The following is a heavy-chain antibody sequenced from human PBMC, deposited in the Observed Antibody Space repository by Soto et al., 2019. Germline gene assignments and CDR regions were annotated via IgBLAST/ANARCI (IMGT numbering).Heavy chain of an antibody. D-gene: IGHD3-22*01. V-gene: IGHV3-66*01. J-gene: IGHJ3*02. CDR1: GFTVSSNY. CDR3: ARDRGIVYYDNTAASGTGAFDI. CDR2: IYSGGST. Sequence: GGSLRLSCAASGFTVSSNYMSWVRQAPGKGLEWVSVIYSGGSTYYADSVKGRFTISRDNAKNSLYLQVNGLRDEDTAVYYCARDRGIVYYDNTAASGTGAFDIWGQGKMVTVSS.